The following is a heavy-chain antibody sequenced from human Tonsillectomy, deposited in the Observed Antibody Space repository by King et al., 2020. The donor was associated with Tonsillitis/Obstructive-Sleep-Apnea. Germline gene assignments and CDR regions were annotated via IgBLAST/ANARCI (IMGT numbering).Heavy chain of an antibody. CDR1: GYTFFNYD. CDR3: ARFSYGGNSEYSFDY. D-gene: IGHD4-23*01. V-gene: IGHV1-18*01. J-gene: IGHJ4*02. Sequence: VQLVQSGAEVKKPGASVKVSCKASGYTFFNYDINWVRQAPGQGLEWMGWISAYNGNTNYAQNLQGRVTMTTDTSTSTAYMEMRSLRSDDTAVYYCARFSYGGNSEYSFDYWGQGTLVTVSP. CDR2: ISAYNGNT.